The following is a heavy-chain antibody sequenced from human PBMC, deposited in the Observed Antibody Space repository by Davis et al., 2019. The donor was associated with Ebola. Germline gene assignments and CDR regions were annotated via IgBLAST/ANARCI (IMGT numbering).Heavy chain of an antibody. J-gene: IGHJ4*02. D-gene: IGHD5-18*01. Sequence: PGGSLRLSCAASGFTFSNYGMHWVRQAPGKGLEWVALIWYDGSNKYYADSVKGRFTISRDNSKNTLYLQMNSLRAEDTAVYYGARDRVGGYSYGYMGYWGQGTLVTVSS. CDR2: IWYDGSNK. CDR1: GFTFSNYG. V-gene: IGHV3-33*01. CDR3: ARDRVGGYSYGYMGY.